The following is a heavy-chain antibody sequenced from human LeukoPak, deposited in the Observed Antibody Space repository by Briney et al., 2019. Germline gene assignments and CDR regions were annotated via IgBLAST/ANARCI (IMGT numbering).Heavy chain of an antibody. V-gene: IGHV1-2*02. J-gene: IGHJ4*02. CDR1: GYTFTGYY. CDR3: ARMDGTGYDNLTGYYGWGVYYFDY. CDR2: INPNSGGT. D-gene: IGHD3-9*01. Sequence: GASVKVSCKASGYTFTGYYMHWVRQAPGQGHEWMGWINPNSGGTNYAQKFQGRVTMTRDTSISTAYMELSRLRSDDTAVYYCARMDGTGYDNLTGYYGWGVYYFDYWGQGTLVTVSS.